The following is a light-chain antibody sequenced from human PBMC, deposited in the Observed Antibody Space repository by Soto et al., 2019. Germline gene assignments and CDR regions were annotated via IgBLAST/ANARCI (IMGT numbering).Light chain of an antibody. J-gene: IGKJ1*01. V-gene: IGKV3D-15*01. CDR3: QQYNNWPPWT. CDR2: GAS. CDR1: QSVSSN. Sequence: EIVMRQSPATLSVSPGERATLSCRASQSVSSNLAWYQQKPGQAPRLLIYGASSRATGIPDRFSGSGSGTDFTLTISRLEPEDFAVYYCQQYNNWPPWTFGQGTKVDI.